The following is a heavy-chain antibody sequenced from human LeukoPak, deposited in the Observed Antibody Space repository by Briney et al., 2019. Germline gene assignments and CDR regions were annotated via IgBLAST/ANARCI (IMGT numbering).Heavy chain of an antibody. V-gene: IGHV3-7*01. J-gene: IGHJ6*03. CDR3: ARVGRGFGEFVYYYYYYMDV. Sequence: GGSLRLSCAASGFTFSSYWMSWVRQAPGKGLEWVANIKQDGSEKYYVDSVKGRFTISRDNAKNSLYVQMNSLRAEDTAVYYCARVGRGFGEFVYYYYYYMDVWGKGTTVTVSS. CDR1: GFTFSSYW. CDR2: IKQDGSEK. D-gene: IGHD3-10*01.